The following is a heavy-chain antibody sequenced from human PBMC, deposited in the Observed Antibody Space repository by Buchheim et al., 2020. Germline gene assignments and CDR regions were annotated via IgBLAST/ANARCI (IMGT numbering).Heavy chain of an antibody. CDR2: ISASNGNA. D-gene: IGHD6-13*01. Sequence: QVQLVQSGAEVKKPGASVKVSCKASGYSFTAYGISWVRQAPGQGLEYMGWISASNGNAKYPQKFQGRVTMTTDTSTTTAYMELRSLRSDDTAVYYCARGAPPYSSSWYGSLDYWGQGTL. CDR3: ARGAPPYSSSWYGSLDY. V-gene: IGHV1-18*01. CDR1: GYSFTAYG. J-gene: IGHJ4*02.